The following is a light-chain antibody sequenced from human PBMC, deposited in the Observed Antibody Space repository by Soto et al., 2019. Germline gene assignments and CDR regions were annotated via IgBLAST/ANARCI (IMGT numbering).Light chain of an antibody. Sequence: EIVLTQSPGTLSLSPGERATLSCRASQSVSNTYLAWYQQKPGQAPRLLIYDASSRATDIPDRFSGSGSGTDFTLTISRLEPEDFAVYYCQQRSNWPPGTFGQGTKGEIK. CDR3: QQRSNWPPGT. CDR1: QSVSNTY. J-gene: IGKJ1*01. CDR2: DAS. V-gene: IGKV3D-20*02.